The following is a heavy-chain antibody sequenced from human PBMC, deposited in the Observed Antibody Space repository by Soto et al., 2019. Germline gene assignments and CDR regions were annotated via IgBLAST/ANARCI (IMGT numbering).Heavy chain of an antibody. CDR3: ASPAGATAGSNFDI. J-gene: IGHJ3*02. CDR2: IYPGDSDA. CDR1: GYSFTHW. Sequence: GESLKISCKGSGYSFTHWIGWVRQMPGKGLEWMGIIYPGDSDARYSPSFQGQVTISVDKSISTAPLQWSSLQASDTAMYYCASPAGATAGSNFDIWGQGTMVTVSS. V-gene: IGHV5-51*01. D-gene: IGHD1-26*01.